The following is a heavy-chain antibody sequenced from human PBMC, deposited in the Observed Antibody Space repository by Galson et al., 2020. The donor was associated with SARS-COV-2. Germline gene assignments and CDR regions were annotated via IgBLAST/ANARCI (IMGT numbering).Heavy chain of an antibody. CDR1: GGSMNTYY. Sequence: ETSETLSLTCTVSGGSMNTYYWSWIRQSPGRGLEWIGYNYYTGSPSNYNPSLKSRVSISVDTSKNQFSLKLSSVTAADTAVYYCARQASTLMDFDYWGQEPWSPSPQ. J-gene: IGHJ4*01. CDR3: ARQASTLMDFDY. D-gene: IGHD2-8*01. V-gene: IGHV4-59*08. CDR2: NYYTGSPS.